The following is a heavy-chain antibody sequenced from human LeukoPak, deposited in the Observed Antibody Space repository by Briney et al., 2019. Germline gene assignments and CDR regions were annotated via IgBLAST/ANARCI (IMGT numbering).Heavy chain of an antibody. CDR3: ARVKMILAYYDY. CDR1: GFTVSSNY. Sequence: GSLRLSCTASGFTVSSNYMSWVRQAPGKGLEWVSVFCSGGNTYYADSVKGRFTISRDSSKNTLYLQMNSLRAEDTAVYYCARVKMILAYYDYWGQGTLVTVSS. D-gene: IGHD2-8*02. CDR2: FCSGGNT. V-gene: IGHV3-53*01. J-gene: IGHJ4*02.